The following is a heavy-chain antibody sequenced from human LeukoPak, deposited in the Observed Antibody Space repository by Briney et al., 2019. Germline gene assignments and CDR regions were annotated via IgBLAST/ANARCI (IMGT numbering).Heavy chain of an antibody. Sequence: GGSLRLSCAASGFTFSSYSMNWVRQAPGKGLEWVSSISSSSSYIYYADSVKGRFTISRDNAKNSLYLQMNSLRAEDTAVYYCARESYYYDSSGYYQIDYWGQGTLVTVSS. CDR1: GFTFSSYS. D-gene: IGHD3-22*01. J-gene: IGHJ4*02. V-gene: IGHV3-21*01. CDR2: ISSSSSYI. CDR3: ARESYYYDSSGYYQIDY.